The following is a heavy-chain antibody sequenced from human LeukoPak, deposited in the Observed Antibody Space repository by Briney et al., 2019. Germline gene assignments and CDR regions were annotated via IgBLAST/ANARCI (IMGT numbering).Heavy chain of an antibody. CDR2: ISSSGTSK. CDR3: ASPRAGTNFDC. J-gene: IGHJ4*02. Sequence: GGSLRLSCVASGFTFNTYGMNWVRQAPGKGLEWVASISSSGTSKYSAGSLKGRFTISRDNAKNSLFLQMNSLRAEDTAVYYCASPRAGTNFDCWGQGTLVTVSS. D-gene: IGHD6-13*01. CDR1: GFTFNTYG. V-gene: IGHV3-21*04.